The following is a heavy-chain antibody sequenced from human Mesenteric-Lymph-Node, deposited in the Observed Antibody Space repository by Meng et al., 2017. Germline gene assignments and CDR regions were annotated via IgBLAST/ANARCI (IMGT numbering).Heavy chain of an antibody. CDR2: IKSKADGGTT. Sequence: GGSLRLSCAASGFTLSNAWMRWVRQIPGKGLEWVGRIKSKADGGTTDYAAPVKGSITISRDDSQRTLQLQIISLETEATSVYYCTTLLTSHYNDSSGYFYRFDDWGQGNVVTVSS. V-gene: IGHV3-15*01. D-gene: IGHD3-22*01. J-gene: IGHJ4*01. CDR1: GFTLSNAW. CDR3: TTLLTSHYNDSSGYFYRFDD.